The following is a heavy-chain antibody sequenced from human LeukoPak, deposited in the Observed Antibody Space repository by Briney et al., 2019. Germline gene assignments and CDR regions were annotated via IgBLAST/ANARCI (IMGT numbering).Heavy chain of an antibody. CDR3: ASTTTATTNEKGNYYYYGMDV. D-gene: IGHD4-17*01. CDR2: IYPDDSDT. Sequence: GESLKISCKASGYSFTSYWIGWVRQMPGKGLEWMGIIYPDDSDTRYSPSFQGQVTISADKSISTAYLQWSSLKASDTAMYYCASTTTATTNEKGNYYYYGMDVWGQGTTVTVSS. V-gene: IGHV5-51*01. J-gene: IGHJ6*02. CDR1: GYSFTSYW.